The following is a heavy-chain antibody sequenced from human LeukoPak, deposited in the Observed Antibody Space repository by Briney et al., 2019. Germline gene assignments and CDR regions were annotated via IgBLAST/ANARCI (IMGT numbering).Heavy chain of an antibody. D-gene: IGHD3-9*01. CDR1: GFTFSSYW. CDR2: IKQDGREK. V-gene: IGHV3-7*01. J-gene: IGHJ4*02. CDR3: ARVEDYDILTGFDY. Sequence: GGSLRLSCAASGFTFSSYWMSWVRQAPGKGLEWVVNIKQDGREKYYVDSVKGRFTISRDNAKNPLYLQMNSLRAEDTAVYYCARVEDYDILTGFDYWGQGTLVTVSS.